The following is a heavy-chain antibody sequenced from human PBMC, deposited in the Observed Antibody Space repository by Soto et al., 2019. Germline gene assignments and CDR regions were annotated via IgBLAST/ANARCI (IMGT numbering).Heavy chain of an antibody. CDR1: GFSLRTYG. V-gene: IGHV3-30*03. CDR3: AGGWNYFDY. Sequence: QVQLVESGGGVVQPGTSLRLSCAASGFSLRTYGMHWVRQAPGKGLEWVALISYDGSSKYYADSVKGRLTISRDNSKNTLYLQLNSLRVEDTAIYYCAGGWNYFDYWGQGTLVTVSS. D-gene: IGHD6-19*01. J-gene: IGHJ4*02. CDR2: ISYDGSSK.